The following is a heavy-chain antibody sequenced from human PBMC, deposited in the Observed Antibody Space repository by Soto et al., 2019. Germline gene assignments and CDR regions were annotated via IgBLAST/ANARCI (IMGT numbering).Heavy chain of an antibody. Sequence: PSETLSLTCAVYGGSFSGYYWSWIRQPPGKGLEWIGEINHSGSTNYNPSLKSRVTISVDTSKNQFSLKLSSVTAADTAVYYCARASGYDYAIWFDPWGQGTLVTVSS. CDR2: INHSGST. V-gene: IGHV4-34*01. J-gene: IGHJ5*02. CDR1: GGSFSGYY. D-gene: IGHD5-12*01. CDR3: ARASGYDYAIWFDP.